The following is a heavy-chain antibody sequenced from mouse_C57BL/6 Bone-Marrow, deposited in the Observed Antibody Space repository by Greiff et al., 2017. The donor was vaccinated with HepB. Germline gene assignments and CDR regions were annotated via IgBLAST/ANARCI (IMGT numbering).Heavy chain of an antibody. V-gene: IGHV1-50*01. CDR2: IDPSDSYT. Sequence: QVQLQQPGAELVKPGASVKLSCKASGYTFTSYWMQWVKQRPGQGLEWIGEIDPSDSYTNYNQKFKGKATLTVDKSASTAYMQLSSLTSEDSAFYYCGLLPSYYAMDYWGQGTSVTVSS. CDR3: GLLPSYYAMDY. CDR1: GYTFTSYW. J-gene: IGHJ4*01. D-gene: IGHD2-10*01.